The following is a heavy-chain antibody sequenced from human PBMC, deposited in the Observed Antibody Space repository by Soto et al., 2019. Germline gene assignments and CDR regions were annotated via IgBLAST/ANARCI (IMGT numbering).Heavy chain of an antibody. Sequence: SETLSLTCSVSGASITNYYWTWIRHSPGKGLEWIGYIYYGGTSNYNSSLKGRVTVSVDMSTNQFSLTLNSVTAADTAVYYCAMYYGHGQDYWGQGTLVTVSS. J-gene: IGHJ4*02. CDR2: IYYGGTS. D-gene: IGHD3-10*01. V-gene: IGHV4-59*01. CDR1: GASITNYY. CDR3: AMYYGHGQDY.